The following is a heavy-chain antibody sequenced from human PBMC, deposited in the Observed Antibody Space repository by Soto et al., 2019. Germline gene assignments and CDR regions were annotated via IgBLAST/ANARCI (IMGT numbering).Heavy chain of an antibody. CDR3: AKEAGGVIGMVTSNFDY. J-gene: IGHJ4*02. CDR1: GITFDNFA. CDR2: SGGSGIST. D-gene: IGHD5-18*01. Sequence: EVQLLESGGGLVQPGGSLRLSCAASGITFDNFALNWVRQAPGKGLEWVSGSGGSGISTYYADSVKGRFTISRDNSKSTLYLQMTSLRADDPAIYYCAKEAGGVIGMVTSNFDYWGQVSLVTVSS. V-gene: IGHV3-23*01.